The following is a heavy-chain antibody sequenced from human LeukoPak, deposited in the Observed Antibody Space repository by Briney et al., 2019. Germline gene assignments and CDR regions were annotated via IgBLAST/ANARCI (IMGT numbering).Heavy chain of an antibody. D-gene: IGHD3-10*01. CDR1: GAPLSSYY. J-gene: IGHJ5*02. CDR3: ARGTTYYYGSGSYPTRFDP. Sequence: SETLSLTCNVSGAPLSSYYWSWIRQPAGKGLEWIGYIYYSGSTYYNPSLKSRVTISVDTSKNQFSLKLSSVTAADTAVYYCARGTTYYYGSGSYPTRFDPWGQGTLVTVSS. CDR2: IYYSGST. V-gene: IGHV4-59*06.